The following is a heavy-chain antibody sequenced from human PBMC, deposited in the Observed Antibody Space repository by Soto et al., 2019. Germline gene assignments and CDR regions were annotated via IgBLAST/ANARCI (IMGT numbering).Heavy chain of an antibody. CDR3: ARDNDYGDYAGDYYGMDV. J-gene: IGHJ6*02. V-gene: IGHV3-48*02. CDR1: GFTFSSYS. D-gene: IGHD4-17*01. CDR2: ISSSSSTI. Sequence: SLRLSCAASGFTFSSYSMNWVRQAPGKGLEWVSYISSSSSTIYYADSVKGRFTISRDNAKNSLYLQMNSLRDEDTAVYYCARDNDYGDYAGDYYGMDVWGQGTTVTVSS.